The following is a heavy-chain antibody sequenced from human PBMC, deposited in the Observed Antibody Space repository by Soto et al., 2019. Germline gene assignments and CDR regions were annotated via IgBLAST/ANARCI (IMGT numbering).Heavy chain of an antibody. CDR1: GGSFSGYY. J-gene: IGHJ6*03. D-gene: IGHD3-10*01. Sequence: PSETLSLTCAVYGGSFSGYYWSWIRQPPGKGLEWIGEINHSGSTNYNPSLKSRVTISVDTSKNQFSLKLSSVTAADTAVYYCMVRGVPLYYYYYMDVWGKGTTVTVSS. V-gene: IGHV4-34*01. CDR2: INHSGST. CDR3: MVRGVPLYYYYYMDV.